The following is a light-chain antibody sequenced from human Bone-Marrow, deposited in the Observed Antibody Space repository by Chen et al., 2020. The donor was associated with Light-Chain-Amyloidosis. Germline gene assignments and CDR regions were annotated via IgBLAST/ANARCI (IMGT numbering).Light chain of an antibody. CDR3: QSADSSGTYEVI. Sequence: SYELTQPPSVSLSPGQMARFTCSGDDLPTKYAYWYQQKPGQAPVLVIHRDTERPSGISERFSGSSSGTTATLTISGVQAEDEADYHCQSADSSGTYEVIFGGGTKLTVL. CDR1: DLPTKY. J-gene: IGLJ2*01. V-gene: IGLV3-25*03. CDR2: RDT.